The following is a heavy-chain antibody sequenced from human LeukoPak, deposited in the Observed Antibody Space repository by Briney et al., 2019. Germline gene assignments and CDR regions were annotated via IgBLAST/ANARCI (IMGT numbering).Heavy chain of an antibody. Sequence: GSSVKVSCKASGGTFSSYAISWVRQAPGQGLEWMGGIIPIFGTANYAQKFQGRVTITADKSTSTAYMELSSLRSEDTAVYYCARVYVGQLVSHNWFDPWGQGTLVIVSS. J-gene: IGHJ5*02. CDR1: GGTFSSYA. V-gene: IGHV1-69*06. D-gene: IGHD6-6*01. CDR2: IIPIFGTA. CDR3: ARVYVGQLVSHNWFDP.